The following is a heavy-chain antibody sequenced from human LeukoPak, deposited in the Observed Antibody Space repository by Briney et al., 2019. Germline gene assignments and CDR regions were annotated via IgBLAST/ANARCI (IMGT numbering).Heavy chain of an antibody. CDR1: GGSISSHY. D-gene: IGHD5-24*01. J-gene: IGHJ4*02. V-gene: IGHV4-59*11. Sequence: SETLSLTCTVSGGSISSHYWSWIRQPPGKGLEWIGYIYYSGSTNYNPSLKSRVTISVDTSKNQFSLKLSSVTAADTAVYYCASRRDGYKYYFDYWGQGTLVTVYS. CDR2: IYYSGST. CDR3: ASRRDGYKYYFDY.